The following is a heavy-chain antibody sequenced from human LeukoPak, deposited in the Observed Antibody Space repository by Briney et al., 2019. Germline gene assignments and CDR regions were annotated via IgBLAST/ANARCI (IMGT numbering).Heavy chain of an antibody. CDR3: ARSFYDSSGYLNDY. CDR1: GGSISSGGYY. V-gene: IGHV4-31*03. Sequence: PSETLSLTCTVSGGSISSGGYYCSWGRQHPGKGLEWIGYIYYSGSTYYNPSLKSRVTISVDTSKNQFSLKLSSVTAADTAVYYCARSFYDSSGYLNDYWGQGTLVTVSS. J-gene: IGHJ4*02. D-gene: IGHD3-22*01. CDR2: IYYSGST.